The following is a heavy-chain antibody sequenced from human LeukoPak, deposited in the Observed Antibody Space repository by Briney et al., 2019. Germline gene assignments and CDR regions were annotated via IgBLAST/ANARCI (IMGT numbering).Heavy chain of an antibody. V-gene: IGHV3-23*01. J-gene: IGHJ4*02. CDR1: GFTFSSYA. CDR3: AKDSTKYYYGSGSYWYFDY. CDR2: ISGSGGST. Sequence: AGGSLRLSCAASGFTFSSYAMSWVRQAPGKGLEWVSAISGSGGSTYYADSVKGRFTISRDNSKNTLYLQMNSLRAEETAVYYCAKDSTKYYYGSGSYWYFDYWGQGTLVTVSS. D-gene: IGHD3-10*01.